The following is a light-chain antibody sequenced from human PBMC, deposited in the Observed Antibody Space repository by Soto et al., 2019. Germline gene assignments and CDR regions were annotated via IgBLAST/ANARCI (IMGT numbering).Light chain of an antibody. CDR1: SSDVGGYNY. V-gene: IGLV2-8*01. CDR2: EVS. CDR3: SSYAGSNNVV. Sequence: QSALTQPPSASGSPGQSVTISCTGTSSDVGGYNYVSWYQQHPGKAPKLMIYEVSKRPSGVPDRFSGSKSGNTASLTVSGLQDEEEADYYCSSYAGSNNVVFGGGTQLTVL. J-gene: IGLJ2*01.